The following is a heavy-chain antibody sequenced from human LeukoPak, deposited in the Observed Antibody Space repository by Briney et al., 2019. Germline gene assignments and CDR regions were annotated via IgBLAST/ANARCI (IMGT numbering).Heavy chain of an antibody. V-gene: IGHV1-2*06. D-gene: IGHD6-19*01. CDR1: GYTFTGYY. CDR3: ARDYPYSSGWYGVY. J-gene: IGHJ4*02. CDR2: INPNSGGT. Sequence: GASVKVSCKASGYTFTGYYMHWVRRAPGQGLEWMGRINPNSGGTNYAQKFQGRVTMTRDTSISTAYMELSRLRSDDTAVYYCARDYPYSSGWYGVYWGQGTLVTVSS.